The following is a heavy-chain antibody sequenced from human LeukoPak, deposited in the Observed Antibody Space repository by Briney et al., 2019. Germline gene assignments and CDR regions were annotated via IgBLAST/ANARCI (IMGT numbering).Heavy chain of an antibody. CDR1: RFTVSSNY. J-gene: IGHJ1*01. D-gene: IGHD2-21*02. Sequence: GGPLRLSCAASRFTVSSNYMSSVRQAPGKGLEWVSVIYSGGSTYYADSVKGRFTISRDNSKNTLYLQMKSLRAEDTAVYYCARTDETAPAEYFQRWGQGTLVTVSS. V-gene: IGHV3-53*01. CDR2: IYSGGST. CDR3: ARTDETAPAEYFQR.